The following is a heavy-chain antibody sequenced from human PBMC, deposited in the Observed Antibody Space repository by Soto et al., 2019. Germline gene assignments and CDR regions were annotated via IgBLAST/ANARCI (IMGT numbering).Heavy chain of an antibody. CDR2: INPIFGTE. J-gene: IGHJ6*02. CDR3: STSVYCSTTRCYYYYGLDV. CDR1: GGTFSSHS. Sequence: QVQLVQSGAEVKKPGSSVKVSCKVSGGTFSSHSINWVRQAPGQGPEWMGGINPIFGTENYAQKFQGRVTITADESTSTAYMELSSLTSEDTALYYCSTSVYCSTTRCYYYYGLDVWGQGTTVIVSS. D-gene: IGHD2-2*01. V-gene: IGHV1-69*01.